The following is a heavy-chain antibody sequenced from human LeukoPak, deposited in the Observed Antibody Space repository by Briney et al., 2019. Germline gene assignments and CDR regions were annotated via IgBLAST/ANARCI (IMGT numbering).Heavy chain of an antibody. D-gene: IGHD3-22*01. Sequence: GGSLRLSCSASGFTFSSYVMHWVRQAPGKGLEYVSAISSNGGSTYYADSVKGRFTISRDNSKDTLYLQMNSLRAEDTAVYYCAEYYFYDSSGYQQYYFDYWGQGTLVTVSS. CDR2: ISSNGGST. J-gene: IGHJ4*02. CDR1: GFTFSSYV. V-gene: IGHV3-64*04. CDR3: AEYYFYDSSGYQQYYFDY.